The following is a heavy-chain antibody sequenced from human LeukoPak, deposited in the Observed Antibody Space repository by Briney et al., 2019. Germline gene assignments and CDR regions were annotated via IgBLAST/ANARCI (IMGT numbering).Heavy chain of an antibody. J-gene: IGHJ4*02. CDR1: GGSVSSGSYY. Sequence: SETLSLTCTVSGGSVSSGSYYWSWIRQPPGKGLEWIGYIYYSGSTNYNPSLKSRVTISVDTSKNQFSLKLSSVTAADTAVYYCARVGYSSSWYYLDYWGQGTLVTVSS. D-gene: IGHD6-13*01. CDR2: IYYSGST. V-gene: IGHV4-61*01. CDR3: ARVGYSSSWYYLDY.